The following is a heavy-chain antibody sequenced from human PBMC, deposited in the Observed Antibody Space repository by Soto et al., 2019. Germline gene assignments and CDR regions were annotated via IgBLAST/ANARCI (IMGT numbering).Heavy chain of an antibody. D-gene: IGHD2-2*01. Sequence: SETLSLTCAVYGGSFSGYYWSWIRQPPGKGLEWIGEINHSGSTNYNPSLKSRATISVDTSKNQFSLKLSSVTAADTAVYYYARGRYCSSTSCNLFRRWLVEGWFDPWGQGTLVTVSS. CDR3: ARGRYCSSTSCNLFRRWLVEGWFDP. V-gene: IGHV4-34*01. J-gene: IGHJ5*02. CDR2: INHSGST. CDR1: GGSFSGYY.